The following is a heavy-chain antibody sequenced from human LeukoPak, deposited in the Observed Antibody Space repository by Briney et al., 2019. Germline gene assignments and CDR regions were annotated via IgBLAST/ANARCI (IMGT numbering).Heavy chain of an antibody. V-gene: IGHV3-33*01. CDR2: IWYDGSNK. Sequence: GGSLRLSCAASGFTFSGYGMHWVRQAPGKGLEWVAVIWYDGSNKYYADSVKGRFTISRDNSKNTLYLQMNSLRAEDTAVYYCARDLTVILVPDAFDFWGQGTMVTVSS. CDR1: GFTFSGYG. CDR3: ARDLTVILVPDAFDF. D-gene: IGHD3-22*01. J-gene: IGHJ3*01.